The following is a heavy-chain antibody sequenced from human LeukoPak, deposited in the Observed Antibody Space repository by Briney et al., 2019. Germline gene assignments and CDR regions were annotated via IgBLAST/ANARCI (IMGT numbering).Heavy chain of an antibody. D-gene: IGHD3-22*01. CDR3: ARGAWWYYDSRDGPRGGLDV. V-gene: IGHV4-59*01. Sequence: SASLSLTCTVSGGSIRSYYWSWIRQPPGKGLEWIGYMLDSGSTNYNPSLKSRVTISVDTSKNQFSLRLRSVTAADTAVYYCARGAWWYYDSRDGPRGGLDVWGQGTTVTVSS. J-gene: IGHJ6*02. CDR2: MLDSGST. CDR1: GGSIRSYY.